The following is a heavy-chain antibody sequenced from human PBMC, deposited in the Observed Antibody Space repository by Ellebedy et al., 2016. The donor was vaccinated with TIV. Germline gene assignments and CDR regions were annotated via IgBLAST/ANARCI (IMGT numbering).Heavy chain of an antibody. Sequence: GESLKISCAASGFTFSAYWMTWVRQAPGKGLQWVANIKQDGSEKFYVDSVKGRFTISRDNSKNMLYLQMNSLRAEDTALYYCVKERDGGWDYWGQGTLVTVSS. J-gene: IGHJ4*02. D-gene: IGHD6-19*01. CDR1: GFTFSAYW. CDR3: VKERDGGWDY. CDR2: IKQDGSEK. V-gene: IGHV3-7*03.